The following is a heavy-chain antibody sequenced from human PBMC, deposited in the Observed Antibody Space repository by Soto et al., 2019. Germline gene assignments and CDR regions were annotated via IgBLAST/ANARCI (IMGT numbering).Heavy chain of an antibody. CDR1: GYSFTSYW. Sequence: GESLKISCKGSGYSFTSYWISWVRQMPGKGLEWMGRIDPSDSYTNYSPSFQGHVTISADKSISTAYLQWSSLKASDTAMYYCERILPDGSGSYTYYYYYGMDVWGQGTTVTVSS. CDR2: IDPSDSYT. D-gene: IGHD3-10*01. CDR3: ERILPDGSGSYTYYYYYGMDV. V-gene: IGHV5-10-1*01. J-gene: IGHJ6*02.